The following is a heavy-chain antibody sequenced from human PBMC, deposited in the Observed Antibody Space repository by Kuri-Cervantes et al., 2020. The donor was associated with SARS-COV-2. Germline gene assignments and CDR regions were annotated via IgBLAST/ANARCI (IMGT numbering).Heavy chain of an antibody. J-gene: IGHJ5*02. V-gene: IGHV1-69*05. CDR2: IIPIFGTA. Sequence: SVKVSCKASGYTFTSYDINWVRQAAGQGLEWMGGIIPIFGTANYAQKFQGRVTITTDESTSTAYMELSSLRSEDTAVYYCARDRWGYSYGPGGFDPWGQGTLVTVSS. D-gene: IGHD5-18*01. CDR3: ARDRWGYSYGPGGFDP. CDR1: GYTFTSYD.